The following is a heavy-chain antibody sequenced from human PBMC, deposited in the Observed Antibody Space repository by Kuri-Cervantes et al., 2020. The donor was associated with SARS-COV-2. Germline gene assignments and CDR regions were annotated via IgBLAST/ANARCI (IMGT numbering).Heavy chain of an antibody. D-gene: IGHD3-10*01. J-gene: IGHJ6*02. CDR1: GFTFSSYG. CDR3: ASESRPIAGSGSYYTPPVDYYGMDV. Sequence: GESLKISCAASGFTFSSYGMHWVRQAPGKGLEWVAFIRYDGSNKYYADSVKGRFTISRDNSKNTLYLQMNSLRAEDTAVYYCASESRPIAGSGSYYTPPVDYYGMDVWGQGTTVTVSS. CDR2: IRYDGSNK. V-gene: IGHV3-30*02.